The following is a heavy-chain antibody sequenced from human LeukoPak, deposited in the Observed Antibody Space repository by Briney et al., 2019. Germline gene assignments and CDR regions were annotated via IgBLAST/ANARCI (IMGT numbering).Heavy chain of an antibody. CDR3: ARVRYCGGDCCSDY. J-gene: IGHJ4*02. D-gene: IGHD2-21*02. CDR2: ISYDGSNK. CDR1: GFTFSSYA. V-gene: IGHV3-30*04. Sequence: GGSLRLSCAASGFTFSSYAMHWVRQAPGKGLEWVAVISYDGSNKYYADSVKGRFTISRDNSKNTLYLQMNSLRAEDTAVYYCARVRYCGGDCCSDYWGQGTLVTVSS.